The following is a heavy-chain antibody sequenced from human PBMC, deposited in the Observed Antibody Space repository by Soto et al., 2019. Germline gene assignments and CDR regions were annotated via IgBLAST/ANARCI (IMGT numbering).Heavy chain of an antibody. CDR3: ARGQEVGAHFFDS. V-gene: IGHV3-13*01. CDR1: GFTFSGFD. CDR2: IGTAGDT. D-gene: IGHD2-15*01. J-gene: IGHJ4*02. Sequence: GGSLRLSCEASGFTFSGFDMHWVRQVTGKGLEWVSTIGTAGDTYYAVSVKGRFTISRDNAKNSLSLQMNSLRAGDTAVYFCARGQEVGAHFFDSWGQGTQVTVYS.